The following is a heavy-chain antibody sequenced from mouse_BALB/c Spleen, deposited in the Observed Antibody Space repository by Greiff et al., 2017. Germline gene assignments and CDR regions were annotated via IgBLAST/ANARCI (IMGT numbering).Heavy chain of an antibody. CDR3: ARHGAMDY. Sequence: VQLVESGPELVKPGASVRISCKASGYTFTSYYIHWVKQRPGQGLEWIGWIYPGNVNTKYNEKFKGKATLTADKSSSTAYMQLSSLTSEDSAVYFCARHGAMDYWGQGTSVTVSS. J-gene: IGHJ4*01. V-gene: IGHV1S56*01. CDR2: IYPGNVNT. CDR1: GYTFTSYY.